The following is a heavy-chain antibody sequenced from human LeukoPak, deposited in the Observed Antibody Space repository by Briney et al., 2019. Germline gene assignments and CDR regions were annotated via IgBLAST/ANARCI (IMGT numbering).Heavy chain of an antibody. CDR1: GYTFTDYY. V-gene: IGHV1-69-2*01. CDR3: ATGGIAAAGQPDY. J-gene: IGHJ4*02. Sequence: ASVKVSCKVSGYTFTDYYMHWVQQAPGKGLEWMGLVDPEDGETIYAEKFQGRVTITADTSTDTAYMELSSLRSEDTAVYYCATGGIAAAGQPDYWGQGTLVTVSS. CDR2: VDPEDGET. D-gene: IGHD6-13*01.